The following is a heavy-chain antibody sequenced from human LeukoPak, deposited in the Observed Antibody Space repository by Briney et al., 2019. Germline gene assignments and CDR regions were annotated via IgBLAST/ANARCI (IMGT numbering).Heavy chain of an antibody. Sequence: SVKVSCKAPGGTFSSYAISWVRQAPGQGLEWMGGIIPIFGTANYAQKFQGRVTITTDESTSTAYMELSSLRSEDTAVYYCARGPRDIVVVPAAITLDYYYMDVWGKGTTVTVSS. V-gene: IGHV1-69*05. CDR3: ARGPRDIVVVPAAITLDYYYMDV. CDR1: GGTFSSYA. CDR2: IIPIFGTA. J-gene: IGHJ6*03. D-gene: IGHD2-2*02.